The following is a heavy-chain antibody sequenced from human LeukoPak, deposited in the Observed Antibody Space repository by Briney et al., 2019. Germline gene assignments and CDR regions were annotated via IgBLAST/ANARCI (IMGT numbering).Heavy chain of an antibody. CDR1: GFTFSSYS. Sequence: PGGSLRLSCAASGFTFSSYSMNWVRQAPGKGLEWVSYISSRSATIYYADSVKGRFTISRDNAKNSLYLQMNSLRAEDTAVYYCHTVGDSSGYYYNPDGPNDAFDIWGQGTMVTVSS. D-gene: IGHD3-22*01. CDR3: HTVGDSSGYYYNPDGPNDAFDI. CDR2: ISSRSATI. J-gene: IGHJ3*02. V-gene: IGHV3-48*01.